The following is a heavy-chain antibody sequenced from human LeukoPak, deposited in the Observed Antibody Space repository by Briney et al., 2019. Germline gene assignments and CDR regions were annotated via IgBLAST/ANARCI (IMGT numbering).Heavy chain of an antibody. V-gene: IGHV3-30*02. Sequence: GGSLRLSCAASGFIFSSYGMHWVRQAPGKGLEWVAFIRYDGRNKYYADSVKGRFTISRDNSKNTLYLQMNSLRGEDTAVYYCARDNWIEAHYFDYWGQGTLVTVSS. CDR3: ARDNWIEAHYFDY. CDR1: GFIFSSYG. J-gene: IGHJ4*02. CDR2: IRYDGRNK. D-gene: IGHD1-20*01.